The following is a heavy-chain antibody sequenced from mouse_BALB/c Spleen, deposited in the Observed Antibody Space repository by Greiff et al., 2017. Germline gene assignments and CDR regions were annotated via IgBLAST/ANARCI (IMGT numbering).Heavy chain of an antibody. J-gene: IGHJ4*01. CDR3: ARSVELRYYAMDY. Sequence: EVKLVESGGGLVQPGGSRKLSCAASGFTFSSFGMHWVRQAPEKGLEWVAYISSGSSTIYYADTVKGRFTISRDNPKNTLFLQMTSLRSEYTAMYYCARSVELRYYAMDYWGQGTSVTVSS. CDR2: ISSGSSTI. CDR1: GFTFSSFG. V-gene: IGHV5-17*02. D-gene: IGHD1-1*01.